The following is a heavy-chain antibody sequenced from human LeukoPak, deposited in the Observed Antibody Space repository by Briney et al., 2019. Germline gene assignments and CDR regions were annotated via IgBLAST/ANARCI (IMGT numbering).Heavy chain of an antibody. Sequence: GGSLRLSCAVSGFTVSSHFMSWVRHAPGKGLEWVSVVYPGGATYYADSVKGRFTISRDNFKNTVFLQMNSLRAEDTAVYFCARDLAMRPTYSIDHWGQGTLVSVPS. CDR2: VYPGGAT. J-gene: IGHJ4*02. D-gene: IGHD5-12*01. CDR3: ARDLAMRPTYSIDH. V-gene: IGHV3-66*01. CDR1: GFTVSSHF.